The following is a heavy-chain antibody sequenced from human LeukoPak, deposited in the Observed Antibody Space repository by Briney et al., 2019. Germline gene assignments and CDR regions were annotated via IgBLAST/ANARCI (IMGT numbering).Heavy chain of an antibody. CDR3: ARDRGYCSGGSCSPRWFDP. V-gene: IGHV1-2*02. CDR2: INPNSGGT. J-gene: IGHJ5*02. D-gene: IGHD2-15*01. CDR1: GYTFTGYY. Sequence: ASVTVSCKASGYTFTGYYMHWVRQAPGQGLEWMGWINPNSGGTNYAQKFQGRVTMTSDTSISTAYMELSRLRSDDTAVYYCARDRGYCSGGSCSPRWFDPWGQGTLVTVSS.